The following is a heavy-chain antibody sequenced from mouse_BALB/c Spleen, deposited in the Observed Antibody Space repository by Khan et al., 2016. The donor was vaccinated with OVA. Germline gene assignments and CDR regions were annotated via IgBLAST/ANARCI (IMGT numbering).Heavy chain of an antibody. J-gene: IGHJ4*01. Sequence: EVELVESGGDLVKPGGSLKLSCAASGFTFSNYCMSWVRQTPDKRLEWVAIISTSGSYTYYPDSVKGRFTITRDNAKNTLYLQMSSLKSEDTAFYYCASSLYGCSCDYYAMDYWGQGTTVTVSS. CDR2: ISTSGSYT. D-gene: IGHD1-1*01. V-gene: IGHV5-6*01. CDR3: ASSLYGCSCDYYAMDY. CDR1: GFTFSNYC.